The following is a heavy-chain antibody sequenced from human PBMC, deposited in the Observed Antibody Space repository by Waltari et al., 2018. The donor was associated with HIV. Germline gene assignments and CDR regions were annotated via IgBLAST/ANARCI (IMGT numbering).Heavy chain of an antibody. J-gene: IGHJ5*02. D-gene: IGHD2-21*02. CDR3: ARLIVVVTGGDGFDP. CDR2: NYPGESDT. CDR1: GYSFTSYW. Sequence: EVQLVQSGAEVKKPGESLKISCKGSGYSFTSYWIGWVRQMPGKGLEWMGTNYPGESDTRHSPSFQGQVPISADKSTSTAYLQGSSLKASDTAMYYCARLIVVVTGGDGFDPGGQGTLVTVSS. V-gene: IGHV5-51*01.